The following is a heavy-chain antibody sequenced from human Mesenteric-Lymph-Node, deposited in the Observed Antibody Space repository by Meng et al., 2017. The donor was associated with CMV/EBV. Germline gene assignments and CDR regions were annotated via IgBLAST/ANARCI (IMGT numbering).Heavy chain of an antibody. V-gene: IGHV1-2*02. CDR1: GYTFTGYY. Sequence: ASVKVSCKASGYTFTGYYMHWVRQAPGQGLEWMGWINPNSGGTNYAQKFQGRVTMTRDTSISTAYMELSRLRSDDTAVYYCARPSWDYDSSGYPYYFDYWGQGTEVTVSS. CDR2: INPNSGGT. J-gene: IGHJ4*02. CDR3: ARPSWDYDSSGYPYYFDY. D-gene: IGHD3-22*01.